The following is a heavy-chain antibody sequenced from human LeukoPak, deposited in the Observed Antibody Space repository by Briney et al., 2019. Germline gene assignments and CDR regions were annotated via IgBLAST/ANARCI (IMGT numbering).Heavy chain of an antibody. CDR3: ARVRGGYYFDY. J-gene: IGHJ4*02. D-gene: IGHD5-12*01. Sequence: PGGSLRLSCAASGFAFSSYWMSWVRQAPGKGLEWVANIKQDGSEKYYVDSVKGRFTISRDNAKNSLYLQMNSLRAEDTAVYYCARVRGGYYFDYWGQGTLVTVSS. V-gene: IGHV3-7*03. CDR1: GFAFSSYW. CDR2: IKQDGSEK.